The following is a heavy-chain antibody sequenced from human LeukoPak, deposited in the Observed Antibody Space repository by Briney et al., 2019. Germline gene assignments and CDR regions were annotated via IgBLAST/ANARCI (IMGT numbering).Heavy chain of an antibody. D-gene: IGHD6-13*01. CDR1: GFSLSTFN. Sequence: GGSLRLSCAASGFSLSTFNMNWVRQAPGKGLEWVSCISGTGSVYYAASVRGRFTISRDNAGNSLFLQLNSLRTEDTAVYFCARDLPGSSWYAHDSWGQGTLVTVSS. CDR3: ARDLPGSSWYAHDS. V-gene: IGHV3-69-1*01. J-gene: IGHJ5*01. CDR2: ISGTGSV.